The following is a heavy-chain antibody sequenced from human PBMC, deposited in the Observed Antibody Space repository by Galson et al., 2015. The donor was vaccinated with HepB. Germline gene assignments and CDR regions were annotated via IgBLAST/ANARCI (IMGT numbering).Heavy chain of an antibody. J-gene: IGHJ4*02. D-gene: IGHD2-21*01. CDR3: ARGVVVIDRARAPLDY. V-gene: IGHV1-18*01. CDR2: ISTYNGKT. Sequence: SVKVSCKASGYTFVNYGLTWVRQAPGQGLEWMGWISTYNGKTNYAQKFHGRVTMTRDTSTGTAYMELRSLRSDDTAVYYCARGVVVIDRARAPLDYWGQGTLVTVSS. CDR1: GYTFVNYG.